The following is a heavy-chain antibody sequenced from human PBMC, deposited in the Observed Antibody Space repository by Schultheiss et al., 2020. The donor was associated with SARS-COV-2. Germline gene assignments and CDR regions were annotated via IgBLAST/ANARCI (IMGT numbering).Heavy chain of an antibody. CDR1: GFTFSSYE. Sequence: GGSLRLSCAASGFTFSSYEMNWVRQAPGKGLEWVGRIKSKTDGGTTDYAAPVKGRFTISRDDSKNTLYLQMNSLKTEDTAVYYCARVNGSYYRHWYFDLWGRGTLVTVSS. V-gene: IGHV3-15*01. CDR3: ARVNGSYYRHWYFDL. J-gene: IGHJ2*01. D-gene: IGHD1-26*01. CDR2: IKSKTDGGTT.